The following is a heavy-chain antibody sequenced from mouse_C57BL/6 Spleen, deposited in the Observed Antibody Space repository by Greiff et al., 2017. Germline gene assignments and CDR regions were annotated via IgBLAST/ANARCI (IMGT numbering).Heavy chain of an antibody. CDR1: GYSITSGYY. V-gene: IGHV3-6*01. CDR2: ISYDGSN. Sequence: EVKLMESGPGLVKPSQSLSLTCSVTGYSITSGYYWNWIRQFPGNKLEWMGYISYDGSNNYNPSLKNRISITRDTSKNQFFLKLNSVTTEDTATYYCARDDYYYYAMDYWGQGTSVTVSS. CDR3: ARDDYYYYAMDY. D-gene: IGHD2-4*01. J-gene: IGHJ4*01.